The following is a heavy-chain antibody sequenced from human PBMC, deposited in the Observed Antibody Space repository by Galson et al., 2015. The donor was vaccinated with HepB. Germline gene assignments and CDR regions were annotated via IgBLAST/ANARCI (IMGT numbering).Heavy chain of an antibody. CDR3: AKDIAGGTDYGGNSFIY. CDR2: ISWNSGSI. V-gene: IGHV3-9*01. CDR1: GFTFDDYA. D-gene: IGHD4-23*01. Sequence: SLRLSCAASGFTFDDYAMHWVRQAPGKGLEWVSGISWNSGSIGYADSVKGRFTISRDNAKNSLYLQMNSLRAEDTALYYCAKDIAGGTDYGGNSFIYWGQGTLVTVSS. J-gene: IGHJ4*02.